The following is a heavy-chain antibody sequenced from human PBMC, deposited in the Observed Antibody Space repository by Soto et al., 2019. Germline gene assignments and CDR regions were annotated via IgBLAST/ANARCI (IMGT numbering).Heavy chain of an antibody. CDR2: ISGSGGST. CDR3: AKVLGDYYDSSGYYFAFDI. Sequence: GGSLRLSCAASGFTFSSYAMSWVRQAPGQGLEWVSAISGSGGSTYYADSVKGRFTISRDNSTNTLYLQMNSLRAEDTAVYYCAKVLGDYYDSSGYYFAFDIWGQGTMVTVSS. CDR1: GFTFSSYA. V-gene: IGHV3-23*01. D-gene: IGHD3-22*01. J-gene: IGHJ3*02.